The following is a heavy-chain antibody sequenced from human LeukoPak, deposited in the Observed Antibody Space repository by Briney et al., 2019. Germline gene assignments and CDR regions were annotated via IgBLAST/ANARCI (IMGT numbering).Heavy chain of an antibody. V-gene: IGHV3-23*01. Sequence: GGSLRLSCAASGFTFSSYAMSWVRQAPGKGLEWVSAISGSGGSTYYADSVKGRFTISRDNSKNTLYLQMNSLRAEDTAVYYCARASGVNWNDHYFDYWSQGTLVTVSS. CDR1: GFTFSSYA. CDR2: ISGSGGST. J-gene: IGHJ4*02. D-gene: IGHD1-1*01. CDR3: ARASGVNWNDHYFDY.